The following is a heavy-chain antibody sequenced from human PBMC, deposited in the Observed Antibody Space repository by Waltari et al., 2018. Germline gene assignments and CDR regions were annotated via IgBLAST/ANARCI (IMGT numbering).Heavy chain of an antibody. J-gene: IGHJ4*02. Sequence: QVQLEESGPGLVKPSETLSLTCTVLGGSMSNYYWRWIRQPPGKGLEWVGYSGNKFNPSLKGRVTISVDTSKNQFSLKVNSVTAADTAVYYCVRSYTTTTAPIAGYWGQGILVTVSS. CDR2: SGN. V-gene: IGHV4-59*01. CDR3: VRSYTTTTAPIAGY. CDR1: GGSMSNYY. D-gene: IGHD3-16*01.